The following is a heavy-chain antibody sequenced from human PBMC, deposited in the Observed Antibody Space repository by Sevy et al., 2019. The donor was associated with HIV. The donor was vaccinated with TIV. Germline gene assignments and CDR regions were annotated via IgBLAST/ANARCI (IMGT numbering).Heavy chain of an antibody. CDR1: GLTSGAFA. Sequence: GGSLRLSCKVTGLTSGAFAMSWVRQTPGKGLVWISSISGSGGLTHYADSVKGRFTISRDKSKGTVDLEMNSLRGDDTAVYYCAKPNWNFRADWFDTWGQGTLVTVSS. CDR2: ISGSGGLT. V-gene: IGHV3-23*01. CDR3: AKPNWNFRADWFDT. D-gene: IGHD1-7*01. J-gene: IGHJ5*02.